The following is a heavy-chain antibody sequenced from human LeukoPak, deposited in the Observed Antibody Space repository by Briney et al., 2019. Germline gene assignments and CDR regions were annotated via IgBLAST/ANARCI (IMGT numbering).Heavy chain of an antibody. CDR1: GFTFSSYS. J-gene: IGHJ4*02. D-gene: IGHD4-17*01. V-gene: IGHV3-21*01. CDR2: ISSSSSYI. Sequence: AGSLRLSCAASGFTFSSYSMNWVRQAPGKGLEWVSSISSSSSYIYYADSVKGRFTISRDNAKNSLYLQMNSLRAEDTAVYYCARVPSTVTTRPDDYWGQGTLVTVSS. CDR3: ARVPSTVTTRPDDY.